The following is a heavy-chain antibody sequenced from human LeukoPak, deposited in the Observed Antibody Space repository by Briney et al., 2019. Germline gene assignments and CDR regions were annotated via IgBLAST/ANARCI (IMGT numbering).Heavy chain of an antibody. CDR2: ISSSSSYI. CDR3: ASSLTTVTMGEEDY. Sequence: GGSLRLSCAASGFTFSSYSMNWVRQAPGKGLEWVSSISSSSSYIYYADSVKGRFTISRDNAKNSLYLQMNSPRAEDTAVYYCASSLTTVTMGEEDYWGQGTLVTVSS. V-gene: IGHV3-21*01. J-gene: IGHJ4*02. CDR1: GFTFSSYS. D-gene: IGHD4-17*01.